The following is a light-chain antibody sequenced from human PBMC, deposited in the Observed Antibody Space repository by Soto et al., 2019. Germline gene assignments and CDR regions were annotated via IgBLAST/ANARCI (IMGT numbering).Light chain of an antibody. CDR1: QSVSSSY. CDR3: QQYGGSPRIT. CDR2: GAS. J-gene: IGKJ5*01. V-gene: IGKV3-20*01. Sequence: EIVLTQSPGTLSLSPGERATLSCRASQSVSSSYLAWYQQKPGQAPRLLIYGASNRATGIPDRFSGSGSGTDFTLIINRLEPEDVAIYYCQQYGGSPRITFGQGTRLENK.